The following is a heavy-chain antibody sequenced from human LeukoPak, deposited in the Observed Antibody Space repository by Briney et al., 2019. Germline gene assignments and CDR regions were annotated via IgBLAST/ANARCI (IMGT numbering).Heavy chain of an antibody. Sequence: GGSLRLSCAASGFTFSSYGMHWVRQAPGKGLEWVAFIRYDGSNKYYADSVKGRFTISRDNSKNTLYLQMNSLRAEDTAVYYCAKADYYYDSSGYSYRWFDPWGQGTLVTVSS. V-gene: IGHV3-30*02. D-gene: IGHD3-22*01. CDR3: AKADYYYDSSGYSYRWFDP. J-gene: IGHJ5*02. CDR1: GFTFSSYG. CDR2: IRYDGSNK.